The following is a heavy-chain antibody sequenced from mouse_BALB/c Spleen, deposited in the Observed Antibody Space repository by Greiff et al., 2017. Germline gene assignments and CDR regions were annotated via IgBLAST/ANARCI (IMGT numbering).Heavy chain of an antibody. Sequence: QVQLQQSGAELVKPGASVKLSCKASGYTFTSYYMYWVKQRPGQGLEWIGGINPSNGGTNFNEKFKSKATLTVDKSSSTAYMQLSSLTSEDSAVYYCTRPNWAWFAYWGQGTLVTVSA. CDR3: TRPNWAWFAY. V-gene: IGHV1S81*02. CDR2: INPSNGGT. J-gene: IGHJ3*01. D-gene: IGHD4-1*01. CDR1: GYTFTSYY.